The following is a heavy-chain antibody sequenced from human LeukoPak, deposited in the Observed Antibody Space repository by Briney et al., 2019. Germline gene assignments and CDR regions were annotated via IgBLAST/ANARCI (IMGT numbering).Heavy chain of an antibody. J-gene: IGHJ4*02. CDR1: GFTFSSYW. V-gene: IGHV3-11*01. CDR2: ISSSGSTI. CDR3: ARDGGDTAMGTLPFDY. D-gene: IGHD5-18*01. Sequence: GGSLRLSCAASGFTFSSYWMSWIRQAPGKGLEWVSYISSSGSTIYYADSVKGRFTISRDNAKNSLYLQMNSLRAEDTAVYYCARDGGDTAMGTLPFDYWGQGTLVTVSS.